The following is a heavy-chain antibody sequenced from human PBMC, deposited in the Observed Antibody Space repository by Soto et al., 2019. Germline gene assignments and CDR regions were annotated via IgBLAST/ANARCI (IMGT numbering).Heavy chain of an antibody. CDR2: INPNTGVT. Sequence: ASVKVSCKASAFTVYYLHWVRQAPGQGPEWMGRINPNTGVTNYAQRFQGRVTMTSDTSITTAFMDLSNVDFDDTAVYYCALERQLNSPSDGFDIWGQGTMVTVSS. D-gene: IGHD6-13*01. J-gene: IGHJ3*02. CDR3: ALERQLNSPSDGFDI. CDR1: AFTVYY. V-gene: IGHV1-2*02.